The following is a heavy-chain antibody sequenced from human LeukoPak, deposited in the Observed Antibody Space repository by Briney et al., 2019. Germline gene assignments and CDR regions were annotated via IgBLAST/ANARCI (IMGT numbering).Heavy chain of an antibody. D-gene: IGHD3-10*02. CDR3: AELGITMIGGV. V-gene: IGHV3-23*01. J-gene: IGHJ6*04. Sequence: GGSLRLSCSASGFTFTTYGMNWVRQAPGKGLEWVSGIGGSGTRTYYADSVKGRFTISRDNSKNTLYLQMNSLRAEDAAVYYCAELGITMIGGVWGKGTTVTISS. CDR2: IGGSGTRT. CDR1: GFTFTTYG.